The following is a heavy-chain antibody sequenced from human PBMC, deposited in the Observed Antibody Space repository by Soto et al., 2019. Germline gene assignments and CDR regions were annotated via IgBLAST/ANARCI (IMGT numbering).Heavy chain of an antibody. CDR2: IYYSGST. D-gene: IGHD6-19*01. CDR3: ARDSSSCWYGESGMDV. Sequence: KASETLSLTCTVSGGSISSYYWSWIRQPPGKGLEWIGYIYYSGSTNYNPSLKRRVTISVDKSKNQFSLKLSSVTAADTAVYYCARDSSSCWYGESGMDVWGQGTPVTVSS. CDR1: GGSISSYY. J-gene: IGHJ6*02. V-gene: IGHV4-59*01.